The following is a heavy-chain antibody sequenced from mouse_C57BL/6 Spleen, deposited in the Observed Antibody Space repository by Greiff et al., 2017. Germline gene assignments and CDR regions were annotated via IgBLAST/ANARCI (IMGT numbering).Heavy chain of an antibody. Sequence: VQLQQSGAELVKPGASVKMSCKASGYTFTSYWITWVKQRPGQGLEWIGDIYPGSGSTNYNEKFKSKATLTVDTSSSTAYMQLSSLTSEDSAVYYCARQVYYDKGYAMDYWGQGTSVTVSS. V-gene: IGHV1-55*01. D-gene: IGHD2-4*01. CDR1: GYTFTSYW. J-gene: IGHJ4*01. CDR3: ARQVYYDKGYAMDY. CDR2: IYPGSGST.